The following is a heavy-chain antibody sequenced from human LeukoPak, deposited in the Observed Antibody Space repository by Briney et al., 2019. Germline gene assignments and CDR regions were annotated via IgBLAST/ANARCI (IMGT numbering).Heavy chain of an antibody. CDR2: TYYRSKWYN. V-gene: IGHV6-1*01. Sequence: SQTLSLTCAISGDSVSSNSAAWNWIRQSPSRGLEWLGRTYYRSKWYNDYAVSVKSRITINPDTSKNQFSLQFNSVSPEDTAVYYCARVNSWTEEPDTGFDYWGQGILVTVSS. CDR3: ARVNSWTEEPDTGFDY. CDR1: GDSVSSNSAA. D-gene: IGHD1-14*01. J-gene: IGHJ4*02.